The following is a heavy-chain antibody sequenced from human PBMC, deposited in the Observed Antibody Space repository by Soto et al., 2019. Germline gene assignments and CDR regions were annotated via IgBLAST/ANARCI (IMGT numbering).Heavy chain of an antibody. CDR3: ASRDPGTSVDY. J-gene: IGHJ4*02. CDR2: IYRTGST. Sequence: SETLSLACAVSGGSFTSNNGLSWVRQPPGQGLEWSGEIYRTGSTNYNPSLKSRVTISLDKSENQFSLKVTSLTAADTAVYYCASRDPGTSVDYWGQGTLVTVSS. CDR1: GGSFTSNNG. D-gene: IGHD1-7*01. V-gene: IGHV4-4*02.